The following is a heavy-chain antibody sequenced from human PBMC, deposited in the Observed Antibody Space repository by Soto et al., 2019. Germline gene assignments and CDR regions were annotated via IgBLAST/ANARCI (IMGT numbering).Heavy chain of an antibody. CDR3: VGALTYEVPYYYYGMDV. Sequence: QSGGSLRLSCEASGFMFSTYLMSWVRQAPGKGLEWVANIKQGGNEKFYVDSVKGRFTISRDNAKKSLFLQMNSLRPGDTAVYYCVGALTYEVPYYYYGMDVWGQGTTVTVSS. CDR1: GFMFSTYL. CDR2: IKQGGNEK. V-gene: IGHV3-7*01. D-gene: IGHD3-16*01. J-gene: IGHJ6*02.